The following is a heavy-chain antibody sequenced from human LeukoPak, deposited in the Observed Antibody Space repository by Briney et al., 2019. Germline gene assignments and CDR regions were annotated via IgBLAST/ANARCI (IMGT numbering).Heavy chain of an antibody. V-gene: IGHV1-2*02. CDR3: ARDGFESGWYHFDY. Sequence: ASVKVSCTASGYTFTGYYMNWVRQSPGQGLEWMGWINPNSGVTNFAQKFQGRVTMTRDTSIRTAYMELSRLRSDDTAVYYCARDGFESGWYHFDYWGQGTLVTVSS. CDR1: GYTFTGYY. J-gene: IGHJ4*02. CDR2: INPNSGVT. D-gene: IGHD6-19*01.